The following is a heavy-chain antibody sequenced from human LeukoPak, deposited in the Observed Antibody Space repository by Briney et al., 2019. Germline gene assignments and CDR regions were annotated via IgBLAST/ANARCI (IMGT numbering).Heavy chain of an antibody. CDR2: IIPIFGTA. CDR1: GGTFSSYA. J-gene: IGHJ4*02. Sequence: GASVKVSCKASGGTFSSYAISWVRQAPGQGLEWMGGIIPIFGTANYAQKFRGRVTITADESTSTAYMELSSLRSEDTAVYYCARDPNPYYYDSSGYYHFDYWGQGTLVTVSS. D-gene: IGHD3-22*01. V-gene: IGHV1-69*13. CDR3: ARDPNPYYYDSSGYYHFDY.